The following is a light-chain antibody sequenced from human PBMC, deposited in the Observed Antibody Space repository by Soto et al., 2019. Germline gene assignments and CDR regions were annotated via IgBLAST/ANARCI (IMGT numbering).Light chain of an antibody. CDR3: AAWDDSLSGFHV. CDR1: TPNIGTNY. V-gene: IGLV1-47*01. J-gene: IGLJ1*01. CDR2: RND. Sequence: QSVLAQPPSAPGTPGQRVTISCSGSTPNIGTNYVYWYQQLPGTAPKLLIYRNDQRPSGVPDRFSGSKSGTSASLAISGLRSEDEADYFCAAWDDSLSGFHVFGTGTKVTVL.